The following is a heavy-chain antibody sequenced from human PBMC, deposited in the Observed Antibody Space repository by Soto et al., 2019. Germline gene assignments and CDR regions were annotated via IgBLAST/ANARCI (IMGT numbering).Heavy chain of an antibody. CDR3: ARDSGSSSWYHYDAFDI. Sequence: PGGSLRLSCAASGFTFSSYSMNWVRQAPGKGLEWVSSISSSSSYIYYADSVKGRFTISRDNAKNSLYLQMNSLRAEDTAVYYCARDSGSSSWYHYDAFDIWGQGTMVTVSS. V-gene: IGHV3-21*01. CDR2: ISSSSSYI. CDR1: GFTFSSYS. D-gene: IGHD6-13*01. J-gene: IGHJ3*02.